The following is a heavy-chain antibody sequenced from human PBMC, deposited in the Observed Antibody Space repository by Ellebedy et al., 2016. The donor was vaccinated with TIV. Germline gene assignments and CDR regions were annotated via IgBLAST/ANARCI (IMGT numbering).Heavy chain of an antibody. CDR3: ARGGSSGSSDY. V-gene: IGHV3-30*03. CDR2: ISSDGSNK. D-gene: IGHD3-10*01. J-gene: IGHJ4*02. Sequence: GESLQISXVASGFTFRSHGIYWVRQAPGTGLEWVAVISSDGSNKYYADSVKGRFTISRDNSKNTLYLQMNSLRTDDMAVYYCARGGSSGSSDYWGQGTLVTVSS. CDR1: GFTFRSHG.